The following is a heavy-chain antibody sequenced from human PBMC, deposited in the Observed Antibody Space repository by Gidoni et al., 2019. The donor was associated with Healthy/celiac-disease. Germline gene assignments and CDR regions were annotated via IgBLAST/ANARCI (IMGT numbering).Heavy chain of an antibody. J-gene: IGHJ4*02. CDR1: GFTFDDYA. V-gene: IGHV3-9*01. Sequence: EVQLVESGGGLVQPGRSLRLSCAASGFTFDDYAMHWVRQAPGKGLEWVSGISWNSGSIGYADSVKGRFTISRDNAKNSLYLQMNSLRAEDTALYYCAKTLAVAGIRGPFDYWGQGTLVTVSS. D-gene: IGHD6-19*01. CDR2: ISWNSGSI. CDR3: AKTLAVAGIRGPFDY.